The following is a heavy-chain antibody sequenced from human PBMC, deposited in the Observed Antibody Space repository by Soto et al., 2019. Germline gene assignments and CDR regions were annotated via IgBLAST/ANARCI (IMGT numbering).Heavy chain of an antibody. D-gene: IGHD2-2*01. CDR3: ARDRGYCSSTSCPIDAFDI. V-gene: IGHV3-33*01. Sequence: GGSLRLSCAASGFTFSSYGMHWVRQAPGKGLEWVAVIWYDGSNKYYADSVKGRFTISRDNSKNTLYLQMNSLRAEDTAVYYCARDRGYCSSTSCPIDAFDIWGQGTMVTVSS. CDR1: GFTFSSYG. J-gene: IGHJ3*02. CDR2: IWYDGSNK.